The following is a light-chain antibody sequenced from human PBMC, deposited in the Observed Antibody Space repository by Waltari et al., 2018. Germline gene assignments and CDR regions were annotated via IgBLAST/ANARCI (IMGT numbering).Light chain of an antibody. J-gene: IGKJ2*01. CDR1: QSISGY. CDR2: AAS. Sequence: DIEVTQSPSSLSASVGDRATITCRSSQSISGYVNWYQQKPGKAPKVLIYAASSLQSGVPSRFSGSGSGTDFTLTISSLQPEDFATYYCQQSYSSLTYTFGQGTKLEIK. V-gene: IGKV1-39*01. CDR3: QQSYSSLTYT.